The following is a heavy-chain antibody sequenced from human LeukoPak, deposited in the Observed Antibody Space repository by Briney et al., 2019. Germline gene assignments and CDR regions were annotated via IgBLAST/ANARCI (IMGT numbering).Heavy chain of an antibody. D-gene: IGHD3-10*01. CDR3: AREGDLNAFDI. V-gene: IGHV3-33*01. Sequence: GGSLRLSCAASGFTFSSFGMHWVRQAPGRGLEWVAVIWYDGSNKYYADSVKGRFTISRDNAKNSLYLQMNSLRAEDTAVYYCAREGDLNAFDIWGQGTMVTVSS. CDR1: GFTFSSFG. J-gene: IGHJ3*02. CDR2: IWYDGSNK.